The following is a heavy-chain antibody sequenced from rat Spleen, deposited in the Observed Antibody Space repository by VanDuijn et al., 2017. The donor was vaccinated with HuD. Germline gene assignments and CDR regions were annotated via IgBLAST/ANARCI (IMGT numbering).Heavy chain of an antibody. CDR1: GFTFNNYW. V-gene: IGHV5-31*01. Sequence: EVQLVESGGGLVQPGRSLKLSCVASGFTFNNYWMTWIRQAPGKGLEWVATIIYDGSRTYYRDSVKGRFTISRDNAKSTLYLQMDSLRSEDTATYYCATHQIWFAYWGQGTLVTVSS. CDR2: IIYDGSRT. J-gene: IGHJ3*01. CDR3: ATHQIWFAY.